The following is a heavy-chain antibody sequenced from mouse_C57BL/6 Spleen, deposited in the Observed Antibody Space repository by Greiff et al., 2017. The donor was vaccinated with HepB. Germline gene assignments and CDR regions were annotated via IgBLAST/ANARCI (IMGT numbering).Heavy chain of an antibody. CDR3: VRNYGNHYAMDY. CDR1: GFSFNTYA. J-gene: IGHJ4*01. D-gene: IGHD2-1*01. Sequence: EVQLVESGGGLVQPKGSLKLSCAASGFSFNTYAMNWVRQAPGKGLEWVARIRSKSNNYATYYADSVKDRFTISRDDSESMLYLQMNNLKTEDTAMYYCVRNYGNHYAMDYWGQGTSVTVSS. CDR2: IRSKSNNYAT. V-gene: IGHV10-1*01.